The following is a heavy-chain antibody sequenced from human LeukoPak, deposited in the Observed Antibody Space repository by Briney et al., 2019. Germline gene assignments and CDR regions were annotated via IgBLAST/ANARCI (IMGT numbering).Heavy chain of an antibody. J-gene: IGHJ6*03. CDR1: GFTFDDYG. V-gene: IGHV3-20*04. CDR2: INWNGGST. CDR3: ARAAIAAARIYYYMDV. D-gene: IGHD6-13*01. Sequence: PGGSLRLSCAASGFTFDDYGMSWVRQGPGKGLEWVSGINWNGGSTGYGDSVKGRFTISRDNAKNSLYLQMNSLRAEDTALYYCARAAIAAARIYYYMDVWGKGTTVTVSS.